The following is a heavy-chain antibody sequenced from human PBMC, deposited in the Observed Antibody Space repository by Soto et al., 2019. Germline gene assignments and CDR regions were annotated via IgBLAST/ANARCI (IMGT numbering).Heavy chain of an antibody. CDR2: INPNSGGT. CDR1: GYTFTGYY. V-gene: IGHV1-2*04. Sequence: ASVKVSCKASGYTFTGYYMHWVRQAPGQGLEWMGWINPNSGGTNYAQKFQGWVTMTRDTSISTAYMELSRLRSDDTAVYYCARDRGGLDIVLNWFDPWGQGTLVTVSS. J-gene: IGHJ5*02. CDR3: ARDRGGLDIVLNWFDP. D-gene: IGHD2-8*01.